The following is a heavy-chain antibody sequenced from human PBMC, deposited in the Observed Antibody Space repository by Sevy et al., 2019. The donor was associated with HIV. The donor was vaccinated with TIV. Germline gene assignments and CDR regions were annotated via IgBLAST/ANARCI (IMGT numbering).Heavy chain of an antibody. V-gene: IGHV3-30*18. D-gene: IGHD6-19*01. Sequence: GGSLRLSCAASGFTFSSYGMHWVRQAPGKGLEWVAVISYDGSNKYYADSVKGGFTISRDNSKNTRYLQMNSLRAEETAVYYCAKDTHSSGWPYYYYYYMDVWGKGTTVTVSS. CDR3: AKDTHSSGWPYYYYYYMDV. J-gene: IGHJ6*03. CDR2: ISYDGSNK. CDR1: GFTFSSYG.